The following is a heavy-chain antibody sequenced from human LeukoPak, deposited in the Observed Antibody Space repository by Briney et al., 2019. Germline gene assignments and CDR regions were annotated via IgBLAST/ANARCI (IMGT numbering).Heavy chain of an antibody. Sequence: ASVKVSCKASGYTFTNNYLHWVRQAPGQGLEWMGMIYPRDGSASYAQNFQGRVTVTRDTSTTTVHMELRGLRSEDTAIYYCARDQEGFDYWGQGTVVTVSS. CDR1: GYTFTNNY. J-gene: IGHJ4*02. CDR2: IYPRDGSA. V-gene: IGHV1-46*01. CDR3: ARDQEGFDY.